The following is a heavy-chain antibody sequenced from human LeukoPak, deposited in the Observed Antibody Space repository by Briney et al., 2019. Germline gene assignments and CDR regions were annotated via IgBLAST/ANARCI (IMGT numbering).Heavy chain of an antibody. CDR1: GGSFSGYY. J-gene: IGHJ6*03. CDR2: INHSGST. CDR3: ASGRRYSGYGANYYYMDV. Sequence: PSETLSLTCAVYGGSFSGYYWSWIRQPPGKGLEWIGEINHSGSTNYNPSLKSRVTISVDTSKNQFSLKLSSVTAADTAVYYCASGRRYSGYGANYYYMDVWGKGTTVTVSS. D-gene: IGHD5-12*01. V-gene: IGHV4-34*01.